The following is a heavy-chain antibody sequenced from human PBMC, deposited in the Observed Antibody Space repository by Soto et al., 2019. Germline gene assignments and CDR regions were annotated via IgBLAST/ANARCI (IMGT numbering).Heavy chain of an antibody. J-gene: IGHJ6*02. CDR2: INIDGSST. V-gene: IGHV3-74*01. D-gene: IGHD4-17*01. CDR3: TRDFRMTPVVTTQYYYYGLDV. Sequence: GGSLRLSCAASGFTFSSFWMHWVRQAPGKGLLWVARINIDGSSTTYADSVKGRFTISRDNVKNTLYLQMNSLRADDTAVYYCTRDFRMTPVVTTQYYYYGLDVWGRGTTVTVSS. CDR1: GFTFSSFW.